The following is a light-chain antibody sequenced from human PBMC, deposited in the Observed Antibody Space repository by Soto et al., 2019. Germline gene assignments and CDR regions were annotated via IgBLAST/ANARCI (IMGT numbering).Light chain of an antibody. Sequence: DIQMTQSPSSLSASVGDRVTITCRASQTIKTYLNWYQQKPGKAPKLLMYNTSNLESEVPSRFVGSGSGTEFTLTISSLQPEDFATYYCQQSYNFPLTLGPGTMVDL. CDR3: QQSYNFPLT. CDR1: QTIKTY. CDR2: NTS. J-gene: IGKJ3*01. V-gene: IGKV1-39*01.